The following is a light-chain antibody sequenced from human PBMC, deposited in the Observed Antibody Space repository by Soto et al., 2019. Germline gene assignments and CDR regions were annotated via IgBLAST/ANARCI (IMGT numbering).Light chain of an antibody. CDR3: QQYNNWPPYT. CDR2: GAS. Sequence: EIVLTQSPATLSLSPGERATLSCRASQSVSSSYLAWYQQKPGQAPRLLIYGASSRATGIPDRFSGSGSGTDFTLTISRLQSEDFAVYYCQQYNNWPPYTFGQGTRLEIK. CDR1: QSVSSSY. J-gene: IGKJ5*01. V-gene: IGKV3-20*01.